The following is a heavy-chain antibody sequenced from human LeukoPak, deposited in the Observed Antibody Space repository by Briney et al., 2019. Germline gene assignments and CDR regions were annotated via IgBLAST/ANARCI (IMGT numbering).Heavy chain of an antibody. D-gene: IGHD3-10*01. CDR2: IHISGST. Sequence: PSETLSLTCTVSGGSISNYYWSWIRQPAGKGLEWIGRIHISGSTNYNPSLKSRVTISVDTSKNQFSLKLSSVTAADTAVYYCAREERITMVRGVIIWEVNWFDPWGQGTLVTVSS. CDR1: GGSISNYY. J-gene: IGHJ5*02. V-gene: IGHV4-4*07. CDR3: AREERITMVRGVIIWEVNWFDP.